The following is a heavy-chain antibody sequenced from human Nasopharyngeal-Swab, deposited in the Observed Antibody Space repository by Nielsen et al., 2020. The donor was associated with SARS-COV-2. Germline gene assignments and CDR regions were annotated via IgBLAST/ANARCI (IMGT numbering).Heavy chain of an antibody. D-gene: IGHD4-17*01. Sequence: GGSLRLSCAASGFTFSSYAMHWVRQAPGKGLEWVAVISYDGSNKYYADSVKGRFSISRDSSKNTLYLQMDSLRGGDTAVYYCARDAPAHYGAFYWGRGTLVTVSS. CDR2: ISYDGSNK. J-gene: IGHJ4*02. V-gene: IGHV3-30-3*01. CDR3: ARDAPAHYGAFY. CDR1: GFTFSSYA.